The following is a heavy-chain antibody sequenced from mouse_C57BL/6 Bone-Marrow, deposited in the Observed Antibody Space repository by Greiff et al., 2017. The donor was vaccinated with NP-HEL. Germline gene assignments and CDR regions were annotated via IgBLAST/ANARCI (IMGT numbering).Heavy chain of an antibody. V-gene: IGHV1-15*01. CDR1: GYTFTDYE. J-gene: IGHJ2*01. CDR3: TRWPTVVATGFDY. Sequence: VQLQESGAELVRPGASVTLSCKASGYTFTDYEMHWVKQTPVHGLEWIGAIDPETGGTAYNQKFKGKAILTADKSSSTAYMELRSLTSEDSAVYYCTRWPTVVATGFDYWGQGTTLTVSS. CDR2: IDPETGGT. D-gene: IGHD1-1*01.